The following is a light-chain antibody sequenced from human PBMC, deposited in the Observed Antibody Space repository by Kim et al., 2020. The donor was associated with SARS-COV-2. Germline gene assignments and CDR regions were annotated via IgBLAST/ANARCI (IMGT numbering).Light chain of an antibody. V-gene: IGLV3-1*01. Sequence: SVSPGQTASITCAGDKLGDKYACWHQQKPGQSPVLVIYQDSKRPSGIPERFSGSNSGNTATLTISGTQAMDEADYYCQAWDSSTAVFGTGTKVTVL. CDR3: QAWDSSTAV. CDR1: KLGDKY. J-gene: IGLJ1*01. CDR2: QDS.